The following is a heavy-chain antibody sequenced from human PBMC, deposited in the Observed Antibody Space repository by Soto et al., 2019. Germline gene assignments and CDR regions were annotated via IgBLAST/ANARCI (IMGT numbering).Heavy chain of an antibody. CDR3: VSDRGYGHASVPYS. V-gene: IGHV3-30*03. J-gene: IGHJ4*02. CDR1: GFAFSSYG. CDR2: ISYDGSLQ. D-gene: IGHD5-18*01. Sequence: QAQLVESGGGVVQPGRSKRLSCAASGFAFSSYGMHWVRQATGTGLEWVAVISYDGSLQHYADSVKGRFTISRDNSKNMVLLQMSSLRAEDTAVYYCVSDRGYGHASVPYSWGQGTLVSVSS.